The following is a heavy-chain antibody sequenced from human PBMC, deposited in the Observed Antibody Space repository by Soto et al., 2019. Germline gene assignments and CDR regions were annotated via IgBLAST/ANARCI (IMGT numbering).Heavy chain of an antibody. J-gene: IGHJ5*02. CDR2: IYYSGST. D-gene: IGHD3-3*01. V-gene: IGHV4-39*01. CDR1: GGSISSSSYY. Sequence: SETLCLTCSVSGGSISSSSYYWGWIRQPPGKGLEWIGSIYYSGSTYYNPSLKSRVTISVDTSKNQFSLKLSSVTAADTAVYYCARHMSEPYYDFWSGYIGWFDPWGQGTLVTVSS. CDR3: ARHMSEPYYDFWSGYIGWFDP.